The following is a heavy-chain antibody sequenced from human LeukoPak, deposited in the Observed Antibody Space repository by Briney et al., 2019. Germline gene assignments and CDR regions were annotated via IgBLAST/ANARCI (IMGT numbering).Heavy chain of an antibody. V-gene: IGHV1-2*02. CDR2: INPNSGGT. CDR3: ARVKVFGVVTPDY. J-gene: IGHJ4*02. D-gene: IGHD3-3*01. CDR1: GYTFTFYY. Sequence: GASVKVSCTSSGYTFTFYYMHWVRQAPGQGLEWMGWINPNSGGTNYAQKFQGRVTMTRDTSISTAYMELSRLRSDDTAVYYCARVKVFGVVTPDYWGQGTLVTVSS.